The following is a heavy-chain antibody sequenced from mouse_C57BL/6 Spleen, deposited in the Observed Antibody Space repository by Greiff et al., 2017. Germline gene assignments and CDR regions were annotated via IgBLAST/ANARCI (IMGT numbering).Heavy chain of an antibody. CDR3: AMRGGNYGANLDY. CDR1: GFTFSDYG. Sequence: EVQLVESGGGLVKPGGSLKLSCAASGFTFSDYGMHWVRQAPEKGLEWVAYISSGSSTIYYADTVKGRFTISRDNAKNTLFLQMTSLRSEDTAMYYCAMRGGNYGANLDYWGQGTTLTVSS. D-gene: IGHD2-1*01. J-gene: IGHJ2*01. CDR2: ISSGSSTI. V-gene: IGHV5-17*01.